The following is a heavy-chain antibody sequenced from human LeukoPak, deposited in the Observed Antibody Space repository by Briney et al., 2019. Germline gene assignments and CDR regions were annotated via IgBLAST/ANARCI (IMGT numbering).Heavy chain of an antibody. CDR3: ARFDYADYLAFDY. V-gene: IGHV3-23*01. J-gene: IGHJ4*02. CDR2: ISDSGGST. CDR1: EFTFSSYV. D-gene: IGHD4-17*01. Sequence: QPGGSLRLSCAASEFTFSSYVMSWVRQAPGKGLEWVSTISDSGGSTYYADSVKGRFTISRDNAKNSLYLQMNSLRAEDTAVYYCARFDYADYLAFDYWGQGTLVTVSS.